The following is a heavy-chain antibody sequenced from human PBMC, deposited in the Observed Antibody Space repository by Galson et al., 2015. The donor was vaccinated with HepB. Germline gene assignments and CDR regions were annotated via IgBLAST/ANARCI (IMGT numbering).Heavy chain of an antibody. D-gene: IGHD3-9*01. CDR3: ASWVYYDILTGYYSEAGWFDP. CDR1: GYTFTSYA. J-gene: IGHJ5*02. Sequence: SVKVSCKASGYTFTSYAMHWVRQAPGQRLEWMGWINAGNGNTKYSQKFQGRVTITRDTSASTAYMELSSLRSEDTAVYYCASWVYYDILTGYYSEAGWFDPCGQGTLVTVSS. CDR2: INAGNGNT. V-gene: IGHV1-3*01.